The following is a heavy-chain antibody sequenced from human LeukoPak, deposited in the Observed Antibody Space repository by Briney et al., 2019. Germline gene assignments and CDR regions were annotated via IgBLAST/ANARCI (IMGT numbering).Heavy chain of an antibody. Sequence: SVKVSCKASGDTFISYAISWVRQAPGQGLEWMGGIIPIFGTANYAQKFQGRVTITADESTSTAYMELSSLRSEDTAVYYCARNEGSGSSKGWFDPWGQGTLVTVSS. CDR2: IIPIFGTA. CDR3: ARNEGSGSSKGWFDP. V-gene: IGHV1-69*13. J-gene: IGHJ5*02. CDR1: GDTFISYA. D-gene: IGHD3-10*01.